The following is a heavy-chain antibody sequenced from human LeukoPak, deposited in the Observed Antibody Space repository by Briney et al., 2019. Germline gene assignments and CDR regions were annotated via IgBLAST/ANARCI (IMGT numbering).Heavy chain of an antibody. CDR3: ARGYYDILTKYYYYMDV. CDR2: MNPNSGNT. V-gene: IGHV1-8*01. Sequence: ASVKVSCKASGYTFTSYDINWVRQATGQGLEWMGWMNPNSGNTGYAQKFQGRVTMTRNTSISTGYMELSSLGSEDTAVYYCARGYYDILTKYYYYMDVWGKGTTVTVSS. D-gene: IGHD3-9*01. CDR1: GYTFTSYD. J-gene: IGHJ6*03.